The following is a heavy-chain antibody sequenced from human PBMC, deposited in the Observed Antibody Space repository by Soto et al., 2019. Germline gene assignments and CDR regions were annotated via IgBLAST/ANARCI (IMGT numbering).Heavy chain of an antibody. V-gene: IGHV4-39*01. CDR1: GGSISSSSYY. CDR2: IYYSGWTT. Sequence: QLQLQESGPGLVKPSETLSLTCTVSGGSISSSSYYWGWIRQPPGKGLEWIGSIYYSGWTTYYNPSLMSRVSISVDTSKNQFSLKLSSVTAADTAVYYCARHLRYPGGMDVWGQGTTVTVSS. J-gene: IGHJ6*02. D-gene: IGHD3-9*01. CDR3: ARHLRYPGGMDV.